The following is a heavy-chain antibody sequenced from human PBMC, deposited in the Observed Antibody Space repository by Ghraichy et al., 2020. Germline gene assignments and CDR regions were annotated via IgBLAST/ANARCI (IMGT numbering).Heavy chain of an antibody. CDR3: ARHKFNYPDNWFDP. J-gene: IGHJ5*02. CDR1: GGSISSYY. CDR2: IYYSGST. V-gene: IGHV4-59*01. Sequence: SETLSLTCTVSGGSISSYYWSWIRQPPGKGLEWIGYIYYSGSTNYNPSLKSRVTISVDTSKNQFSLKLSSVTAADTAVYYCARHKFNYPDNWFDPWGQGTLVTVSS. D-gene: IGHD5-24*01.